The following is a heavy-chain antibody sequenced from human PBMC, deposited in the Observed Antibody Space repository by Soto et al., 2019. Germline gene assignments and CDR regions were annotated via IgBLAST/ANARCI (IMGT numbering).Heavy chain of an antibody. CDR1: GGSIISADSY. CDR3: ARDFDRSEIGP. D-gene: IGHD3-9*01. J-gene: IGHJ5*02. Sequence: SETLSLTCAVSGGSIISADSYWFWIRKHPGKGLEWIGYIAYSGDTSYNPSLRSRVTISADTSEKKFSLTLKSVTAADTAVYFCARDFDRSEIGPWGQGTLVTVSS. V-gene: IGHV4-31*11. CDR2: IAYSGDT.